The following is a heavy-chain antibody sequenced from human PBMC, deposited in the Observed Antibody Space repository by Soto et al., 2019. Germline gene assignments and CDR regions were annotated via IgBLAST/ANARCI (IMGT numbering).Heavy chain of an antibody. V-gene: IGHV3-48*02. J-gene: IGHJ4*02. CDR2: ISSSSSTI. CDR3: ALYSGYPRVNDY. Sequence: PEGSLRLSCAASGFTFSSYSMNWVRQAPGKGLEWVSYISSSSSTIYYADSVKGRFTISRDNAKNSLYLQMNSLRDEDTAVYYCALYSGYPRVNDYWGQGILVTGSS. CDR1: GFTFSSYS. D-gene: IGHD5-12*01.